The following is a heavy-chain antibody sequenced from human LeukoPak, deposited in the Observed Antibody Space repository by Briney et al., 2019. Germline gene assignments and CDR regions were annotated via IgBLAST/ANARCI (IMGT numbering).Heavy chain of an antibody. CDR3: ARVEGLLGYCSGGSCYSLDY. Sequence: ASVKVSCKASGYTFTSYGISWVRQAPGQGLEWMGWISAYNGNTNYAQKFQGRVTITADKSTSTAYMELSSLRSEDTAVYYCARVEGLLGYCSGGSCYSLDYWGQGTLVTVSS. V-gene: IGHV1-18*01. CDR2: ISAYNGNT. J-gene: IGHJ4*02. D-gene: IGHD2-15*01. CDR1: GYTFTSYG.